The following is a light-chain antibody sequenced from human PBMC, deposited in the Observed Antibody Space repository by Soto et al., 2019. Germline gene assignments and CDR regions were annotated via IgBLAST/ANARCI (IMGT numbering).Light chain of an antibody. Sequence: DIVIAQSLATVSVSAGEKVTVSGGASQSVSSNLAWYQQKPGQAPRLLIYGASTRATGIPARFSGSGSGTEFTLTIGGLQSEDFAVYYCQEYNNWPLACGQGTRLEIK. J-gene: IGKJ5*01. CDR2: GAS. CDR3: QEYNNWPLA. V-gene: IGKV3-15*01. CDR1: QSVSSN.